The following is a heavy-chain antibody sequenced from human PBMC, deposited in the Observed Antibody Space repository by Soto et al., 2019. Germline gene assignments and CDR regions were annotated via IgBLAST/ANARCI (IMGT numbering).Heavy chain of an antibody. CDR3: ARLVIAVAESWFDP. J-gene: IGHJ5*02. CDR2: ISYSGTT. V-gene: IGHV4-61*01. Sequence: SETLSLTCTVSGGSVSSGNYYWSWIRQPPGKGLEWIGSISYSGTTTQNPSLKTRVTISVDTSKNQFSLKLSSVTAADTAVYYCARLVIAVAESWFDPWGQGTLVTVSS. CDR1: GGSVSSGNYY. D-gene: IGHD6-19*01.